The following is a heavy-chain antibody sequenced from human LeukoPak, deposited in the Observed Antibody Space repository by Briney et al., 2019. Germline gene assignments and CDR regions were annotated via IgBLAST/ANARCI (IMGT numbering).Heavy chain of an antibody. CDR2: IYWDDDK. D-gene: IGHD1-14*01. V-gene: IGHV2-5*02. Sequence: NESGPTLVKPTQTLTLTCTVSGFSLTSTGVGVGWIRQPPGKALEWLALIYWDDDKRYSPSLRSRLTITKDTSNNQVVLTVTHMDPVNTATYYCAHTTTKTDGFDIWGQGTMVTVSS. CDR1: GFSLTSTGVG. J-gene: IGHJ3*02. CDR3: AHTTTKTDGFDI.